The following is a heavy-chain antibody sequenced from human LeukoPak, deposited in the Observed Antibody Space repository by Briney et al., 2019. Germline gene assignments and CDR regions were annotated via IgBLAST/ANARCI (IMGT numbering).Heavy chain of an antibody. CDR1: GGSISSYY. J-gene: IGHJ3*02. CDR2: IHYSGST. Sequence: SSETLSLTCTVSGGSISSYYWSWIRQPPGKGLEWIGYIHYSGSTNYNPSLKSRVTISVDTSKNQFSLKLSSVTAADTAVYYCARASYSGYDSTEDDAFDIWGQGTMVTVSS. CDR3: ARASYSGYDSTEDDAFDI. V-gene: IGHV4-59*01. D-gene: IGHD5-12*01.